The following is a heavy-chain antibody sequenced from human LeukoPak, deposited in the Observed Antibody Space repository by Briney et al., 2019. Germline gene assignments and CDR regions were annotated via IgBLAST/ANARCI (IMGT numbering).Heavy chain of an antibody. J-gene: IGHJ4*02. Sequence: GGSLRLSCAASGFTFSNYGMHWVRQAPGKGLEWVAVISYDGSNKYYADSVKGRFTISRDNAKNSLYLQLKSLRAEDTAVYYCARDRGGLSSSWYGGVFDYWGQGTLVTVSS. CDR1: GFTFSNYG. V-gene: IGHV3-30-3*01. D-gene: IGHD6-13*01. CDR3: ARDRGGLSSSWYGGVFDY. CDR2: ISYDGSNK.